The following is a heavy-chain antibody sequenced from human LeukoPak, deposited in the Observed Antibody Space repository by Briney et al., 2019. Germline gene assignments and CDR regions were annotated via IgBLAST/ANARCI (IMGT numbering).Heavy chain of an antibody. D-gene: IGHD3-16*01. CDR1: GGSISSGSYY. CDR3: ARRYSDYYD. J-gene: IGHJ4*01. CDR2: IYTSGST. Sequence: SETLSLTCTVSGGSISSGSYYWSWIRQPAGKGLEWIGRIYTSGSTNYNPSLKSRVTISVDTSKNQFSLKLTSVTAADTAMYYCARRYSDYYDWGHGNLVTVSS. V-gene: IGHV4-61*02.